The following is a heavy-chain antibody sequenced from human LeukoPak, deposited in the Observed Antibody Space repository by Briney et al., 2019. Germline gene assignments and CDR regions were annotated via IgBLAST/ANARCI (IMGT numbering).Heavy chain of an antibody. CDR3: ARHLALGAHPQHFDL. Sequence: PGGSLRLSCAASGFTLSSYSMNWVRQTPGKGLEWVSSISSSSSYIYYADSVKGRFTISRDNAKKLLYLQMNSLRAEDTAVYYCARHLALGAHPQHFDLWGRGALVTVSS. CDR2: ISSSSSYI. V-gene: IGHV3-21*01. CDR1: GFTLSSYS. J-gene: IGHJ2*01. D-gene: IGHD3-16*01.